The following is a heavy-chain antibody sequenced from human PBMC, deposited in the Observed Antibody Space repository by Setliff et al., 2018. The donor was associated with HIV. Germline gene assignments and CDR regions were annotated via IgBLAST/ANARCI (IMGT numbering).Heavy chain of an antibody. Sequence: PSETLSLTCTVSGGSISSYYWNWIRQPPGKGLEWIGYIDYSGSTNYNTSLKSRVTISTDTSKNQFSLNVRSVTAADTAVYYCARVGYCSSTNCYWGRPSYGMGVWGQGTTVTVSS. CDR2: IDYSGST. J-gene: IGHJ6*02. D-gene: IGHD2-2*01. CDR1: GGSISSYY. V-gene: IGHV4-59*01. CDR3: ARVGYCSSTNCYWGRPSYGMGV.